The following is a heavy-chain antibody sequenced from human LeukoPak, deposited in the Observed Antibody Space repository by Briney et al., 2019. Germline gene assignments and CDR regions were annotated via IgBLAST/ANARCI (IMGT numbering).Heavy chain of an antibody. CDR2: IYYSGST. V-gene: IGHV4-59*12. D-gene: IGHD6-13*01. CDR3: ASGYSSSWYGY. Sequence: SETLSLTCTVSGGSISSYYWSWIRQPPGKGLEWIGYIYYSGSTYYNPSLKSRVTISVDTSKNQFSLKLSSVTAADTAVYYCASGYSSSWYGYWGQGTLVTVSS. J-gene: IGHJ4*02. CDR1: GGSISSYY.